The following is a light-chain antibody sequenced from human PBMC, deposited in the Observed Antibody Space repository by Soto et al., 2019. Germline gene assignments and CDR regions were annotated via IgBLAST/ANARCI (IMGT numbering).Light chain of an antibody. CDR1: QNIVDW. J-gene: IGKJ1*01. Sequence: DIQMTQSPSTLSASVGDRVTFACRASQNIVDWLAWYQQKPGKAPKLLIYKASNLESGVPSRFGGSGSGSEFTLTISNLQPDDFATYYCQQYKDNPLTFGQGTKVDIK. CDR3: QQYKDNPLT. CDR2: KAS. V-gene: IGKV1-5*03.